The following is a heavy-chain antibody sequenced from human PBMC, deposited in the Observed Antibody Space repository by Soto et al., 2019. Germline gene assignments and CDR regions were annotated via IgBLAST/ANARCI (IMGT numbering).Heavy chain of an antibody. V-gene: IGHV1-69*01. CDR2: IVPIIGVA. J-gene: IGHJ4*02. CDR1: GGSFTRHA. Sequence: QVQLVQSGAEVKKPGSSVKVSCKASGGSFTRHAISWVRQAPGHGLEWMGGIVPIIGVANYAQNFQDRSTIIANESTRTAYMELTSLKSEDTAIYYCARGGDGYNYYFVYWGQGTRVTVSS. CDR3: ARGGDGYNYYFVY. D-gene: IGHD5-12*01.